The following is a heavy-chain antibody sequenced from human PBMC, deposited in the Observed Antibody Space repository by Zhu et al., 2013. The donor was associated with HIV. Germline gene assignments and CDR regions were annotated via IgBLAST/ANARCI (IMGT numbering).Heavy chain of an antibody. CDR2: IVPIFGTA. J-gene: IGHJ4*02. Sequence: QVQLVQSGAEVKKPGSSVKVSCKASGGTFSTYTISWVRQAPGQGLEWMGVIVPIFGTANYAQKFQGRVTITADESTSTAYMELSSLRSEDTAVYYCARDLRGSNYLDYWGQGTLVTVSS. V-gene: IGHV1-69*12. D-gene: IGHD2-15*01. CDR1: GGTFSTYT. CDR3: ARDLRGSNYLDY.